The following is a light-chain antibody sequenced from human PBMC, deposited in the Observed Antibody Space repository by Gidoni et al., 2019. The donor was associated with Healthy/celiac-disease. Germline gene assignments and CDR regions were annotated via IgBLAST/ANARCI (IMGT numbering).Light chain of an antibody. J-gene: IGKJ4*01. CDR1: QSVSSY. V-gene: IGKV3-11*01. Sequence: ETVLTQSPATLSLSPGARATLPCRASQSVSSYLAGYQQKPGQAPRLLIYDASNRATGIPARFSGSGSGTDFTLTISSLEPEDFAVYYCQQRSNWPLTFGGGTKVEIK. CDR3: QQRSNWPLT. CDR2: DAS.